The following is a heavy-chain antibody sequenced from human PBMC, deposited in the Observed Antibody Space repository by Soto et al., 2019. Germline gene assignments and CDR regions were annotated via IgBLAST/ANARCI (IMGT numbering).Heavy chain of an antibody. CDR1: GYTFSNYG. V-gene: IGHV1-18*01. Sequence: QVQLVQSGAEVKKPGASVKVSCKTSGYTFSNYGINWVRLAPGQGHEWMGWISAYNGNTNSAQKFHDRVTLTADTSRSRAYVEVRSLRSDDTALYYCARDLVPGYTGYSDYWGQGTLVTVSS. CDR2: ISAYNGNT. CDR3: ARDLVPGYTGYSDY. J-gene: IGHJ4*02. D-gene: IGHD5-12*01.